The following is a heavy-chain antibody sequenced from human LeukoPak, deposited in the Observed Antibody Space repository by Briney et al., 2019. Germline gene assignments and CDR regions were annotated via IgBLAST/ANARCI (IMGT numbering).Heavy chain of an antibody. J-gene: IGHJ4*02. V-gene: IGHV1-18*01. Sequence: ASVKVSCKASGYTFTSYGISWVRQAPGQGLEWMGWISAYNGNTNCAQKLQGRVTMTTDTSTSTAYMELRSLRSDDTAVYYCARDYDSSGYPKVFDYWGQGTLVTVSS. CDR2: ISAYNGNT. CDR1: GYTFTSYG. CDR3: ARDYDSSGYPKVFDY. D-gene: IGHD3-22*01.